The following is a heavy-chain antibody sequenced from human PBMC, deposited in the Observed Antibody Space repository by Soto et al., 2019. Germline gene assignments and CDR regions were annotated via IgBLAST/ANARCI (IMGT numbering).Heavy chain of an antibody. Sequence: ASVKVSCKASGYTFTDYGISWVRQAPGEGLQWMGWITAFNGNTKYAQQFQGRVTMTTDTSTSTAYMELRSLESDDTAVYYCARISQSDFWSGYYYLFDHWGQGTRVTVSS. D-gene: IGHD3-3*01. CDR1: GYTFTDYG. CDR2: ITAFNGNT. CDR3: ARISQSDFWSGYYYLFDH. V-gene: IGHV1-18*01. J-gene: IGHJ4*02.